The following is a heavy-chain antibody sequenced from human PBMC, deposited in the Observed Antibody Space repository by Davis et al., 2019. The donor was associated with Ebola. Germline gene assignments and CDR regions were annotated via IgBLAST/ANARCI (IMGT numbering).Heavy chain of an antibody. D-gene: IGHD5-24*01. V-gene: IGHV3-7*03. Sequence: GGSLRLSCAASGFTFSTYWMSGVRQAPGKGLEWVANIKQDGSEKYYVDSVKGRFTISRDNAKNSLYLQMNSLRAEDTAVYYCARGRWLQFSHHFDYWGQGTLVTVSS. CDR3: ARGRWLQFSHHFDY. CDR2: IKQDGSEK. CDR1: GFTFSTYW. J-gene: IGHJ4*02.